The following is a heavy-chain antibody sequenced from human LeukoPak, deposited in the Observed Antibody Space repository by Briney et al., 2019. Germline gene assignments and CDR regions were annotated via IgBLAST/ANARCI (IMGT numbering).Heavy chain of an antibody. CDR1: GGSISSSSYY. CDR2: IYYSGST. CDR3: ARAHYDSSGYSFFDY. D-gene: IGHD3-22*01. Sequence: PSETLSLTCTVSGGSISSSSYYWGWIRQPPGKGLEWIGSIYYSGSTYYNPSLKSRVTISVDRSKNQFSLKLSSVTAADTAVYYCARAHYDSSGYSFFDYWGQGTLVTVSS. J-gene: IGHJ4*02. V-gene: IGHV4-39*07.